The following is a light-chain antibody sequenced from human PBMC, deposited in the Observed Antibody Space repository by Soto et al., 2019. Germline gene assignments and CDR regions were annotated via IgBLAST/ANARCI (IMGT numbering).Light chain of an antibody. CDR3: SSYTSSTAYA. V-gene: IGLV2-14*01. J-gene: IGLJ1*01. Sequence: QSALTQPASVSGSPGQSITISCTGTSSDVGGYNYVSWYQLHPGKAPKLILYEVTNRPSGVSDRFSGSKSGNTASLTISGLQAEDEADYYCSSYTSSTAYAFGTGTKVTLL. CDR2: EVT. CDR1: SSDVGGYNY.